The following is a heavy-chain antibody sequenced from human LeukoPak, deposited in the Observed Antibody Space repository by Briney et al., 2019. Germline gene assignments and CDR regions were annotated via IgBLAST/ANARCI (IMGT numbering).Heavy chain of an antibody. Sequence: SETLSLTCSISGGSISSSNWWSWVRQPPGKGLEWIGEIYHSGSTNYNPSLKSRVTISVDKSKNQFSLKLSSVTAADTAVYYCARDRRDGNYFDYWGQGTLVTVSS. CDR1: GGSISSSNW. J-gene: IGHJ4*02. CDR3: ARDRRDGNYFDY. V-gene: IGHV4-4*02. CDR2: IYHSGST. D-gene: IGHD1-1*01.